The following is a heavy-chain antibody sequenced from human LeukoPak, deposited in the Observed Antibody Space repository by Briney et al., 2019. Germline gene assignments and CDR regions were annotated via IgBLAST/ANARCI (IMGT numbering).Heavy chain of an antibody. J-gene: IGHJ4*02. CDR1: GYTFTGYY. CDR2: INPNSGGT. V-gene: IGHV1-2*02. CDR3: ARGSKDCSSTSCYYYY. Sequence: ASVKVSCKASGYTFTGYYMHWVRQAPGQGLEWMGWINPNSGGTNYAQKFQGRFTMTRDTSISTAYMELSSLKSEDTAVYYCARGSKDCSSTSCYYYYWGQGTLVTVSS. D-gene: IGHD2-2*01.